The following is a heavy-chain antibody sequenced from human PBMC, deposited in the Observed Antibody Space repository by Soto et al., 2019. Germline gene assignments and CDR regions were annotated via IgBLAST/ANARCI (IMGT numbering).Heavy chain of an antibody. V-gene: IGHV3-23*01. J-gene: IGHJ2*01. CDR1: GFTFSAYD. Sequence: EVQLLESGGGLVQPGGSLRLSCVASGFTFSAYDMSWVRQVPGKGLEWVAVISGSGNTYYSDSVKGRFTFSRDNSKNTVYLQVNSLRAEDTAVYYCARLEESHWFFDLWGRGTLVTVSS. CDR2: ISGSGNT. CDR3: ARLEESHWFFDL. D-gene: IGHD3-3*01.